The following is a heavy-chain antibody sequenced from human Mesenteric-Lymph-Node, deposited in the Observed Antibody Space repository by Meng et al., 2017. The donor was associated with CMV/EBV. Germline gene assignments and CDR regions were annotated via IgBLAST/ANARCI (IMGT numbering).Heavy chain of an antibody. V-gene: IGHV4-34*02. D-gene: IGHD3-9*01. CDR2: INHSGST. Sequence: QWGAVLLKPSETLSVTSAGYGGSFSGYYWNWIRQSPEKGLEWIGEINHSGSTTYNPSFTSRIIISVDTSTNQISLNMSSVTAADTAVYYCARGSSYDILTGYFDYWGQGALVTVSS. CDR1: GGSFSGYY. CDR3: ARGSSYDILTGYFDY. J-gene: IGHJ4*02.